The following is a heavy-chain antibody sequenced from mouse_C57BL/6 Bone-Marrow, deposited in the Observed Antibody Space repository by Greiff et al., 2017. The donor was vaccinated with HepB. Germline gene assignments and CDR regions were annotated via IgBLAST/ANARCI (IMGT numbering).Heavy chain of an antibody. CDR1: GFSLTSYG. D-gene: IGHD1-1*01. Sequence: QVQLQQSGPGLVQPSQSLSITCTVSGFSLTSYGVHWVRQSPGKGLEWLGVIWSGGSTDYNAAFISRLSISKDNSKSQVFFKMNSLQADDTAIYYCASLDSYDYFDYWGQGTTLTVSS. CDR2: IWSGGST. V-gene: IGHV2-2*01. CDR3: ASLDSYDYFDY. J-gene: IGHJ2*01.